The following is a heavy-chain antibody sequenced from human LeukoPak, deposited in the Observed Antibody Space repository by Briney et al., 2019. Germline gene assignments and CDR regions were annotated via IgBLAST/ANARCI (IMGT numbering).Heavy chain of an antibody. CDR3: ARVLSGRGSLYSYYYYMDV. V-gene: IGHV3-53*01. CDR1: GFTVSSNY. Sequence: GGSLRLSCAASGFTVSSNYMSWVRQAPGKGLEWVSVIYSGGSRYYADSVKGRFTISRDNSKNTLYLLMNSLRAEDTAVYYCARVLSGRGSLYSYYYYMDVWGKGTTVTISS. J-gene: IGHJ6*03. CDR2: IYSGGSR. D-gene: IGHD3-10*01.